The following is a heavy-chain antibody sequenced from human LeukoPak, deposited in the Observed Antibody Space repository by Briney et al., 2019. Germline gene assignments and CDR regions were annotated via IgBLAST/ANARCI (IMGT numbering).Heavy chain of an antibody. J-gene: IGHJ3*02. Sequence: GGSLRLSCAASGFTFSSYAMHWVRQAPGKGLEWVAVISYDGSNKYYADSVKGRFTISRDNSKNTLYLQMNSLRAEDTAVYYCARATPSFDAFDIWGQGTMVTVSS. CDR1: GFTFSSYA. D-gene: IGHD6-6*01. CDR2: ISYDGSNK. V-gene: IGHV3-30-3*01. CDR3: ARATPSFDAFDI.